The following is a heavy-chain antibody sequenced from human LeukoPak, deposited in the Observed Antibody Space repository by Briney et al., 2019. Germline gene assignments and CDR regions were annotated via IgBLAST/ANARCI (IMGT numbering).Heavy chain of an antibody. J-gene: IGHJ3*02. Sequence: SETLSLTCAVYGGSFSGYYWSWIRQPPGKGLEWIGEINHSGSTNYNSSLKSRVTISVDTSKNQFSLKLSSVTAADTAVYYCARQAPRDSSGYYLLQFGAFDIWGQGTMVTVSS. V-gene: IGHV4-34*01. CDR2: INHSGST. CDR1: GGSFSGYY. D-gene: IGHD3-22*01. CDR3: ARQAPRDSSGYYLLQFGAFDI.